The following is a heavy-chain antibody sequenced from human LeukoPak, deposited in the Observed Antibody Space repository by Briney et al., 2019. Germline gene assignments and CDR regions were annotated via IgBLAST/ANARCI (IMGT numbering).Heavy chain of an antibody. CDR3: AREAYGDLLSYFDY. V-gene: IGHV4-59*01. J-gene: IGHJ4*02. CDR2: IYYSGSS. CDR1: GGSISSYY. D-gene: IGHD4-17*01. Sequence: PSETLSLTCTVSGGSISSYYWSWVRQPPGKGLEGIWYIYYSGSSNYNPSLKSRVTISVDTSKTQFSLKLSSVTAADTAVYYCAREAYGDLLSYFDYWGQGTLVTVSS.